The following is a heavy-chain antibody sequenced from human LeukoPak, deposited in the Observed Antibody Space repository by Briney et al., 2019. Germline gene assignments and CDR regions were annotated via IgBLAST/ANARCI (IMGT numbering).Heavy chain of an antibody. CDR2: IYYSGST. D-gene: IGHD1-26*01. J-gene: IGHJ3*02. CDR1: GVSISSSYYY. V-gene: IGHV4-39*07. Sequence: PSETLSLTCIVSGVSISSSYYYWGWIRQPPGKGLEWIGSIYYSGSTYYNSSLKSRVTISIDTSKNQVSLKLSSVTAADTAVYYCARVPIVGATIDIWGQGTMVTVSS. CDR3: ARVPIVGATIDI.